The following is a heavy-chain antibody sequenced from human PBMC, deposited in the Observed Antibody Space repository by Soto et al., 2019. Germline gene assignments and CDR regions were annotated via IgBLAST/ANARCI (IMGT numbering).Heavy chain of an antibody. CDR1: GGTFSSDA. CDR3: ARESDYCISTSCYSSFAP. Sequence: QVQLVQSGAEVKKPGSSVKVSCKASGGTFSSDAFSWVRQAPGHGLEWMGGIIPIFGTANYAQKFHGRVTITAAQATSTAYMELSSRRSEDTAVYFCARESDYCISTSCYSSFAPWGQRTLVTVS. CDR2: IIPIFGTA. J-gene: IGHJ5*02. V-gene: IGHV1-69*12. D-gene: IGHD2-2*01.